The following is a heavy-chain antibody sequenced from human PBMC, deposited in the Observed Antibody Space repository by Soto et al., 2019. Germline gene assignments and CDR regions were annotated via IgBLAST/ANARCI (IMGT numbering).Heavy chain of an antibody. CDR3: SRWYSSCLLTIDY. CDR1: GGSISSSSYY. Sequence: PSETLSLTCTVSGGSISSSSYYWGWIRQPPGKGLEWIGSIYYSGSTYYNPSLKSRVTISVDTTKNQFSLKLSSVTAADTAVYYCSRWYSSCLLTIDYWGQGTLVTVSS. D-gene: IGHD6-13*01. V-gene: IGHV4-39*01. CDR2: IYYSGST. J-gene: IGHJ4*02.